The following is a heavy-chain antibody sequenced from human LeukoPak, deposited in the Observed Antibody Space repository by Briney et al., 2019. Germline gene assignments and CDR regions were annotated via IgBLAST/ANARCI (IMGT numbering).Heavy chain of an antibody. CDR1: GGSISSSSYY. CDR3: ARLRTSRDDYFDY. D-gene: IGHD1/OR15-1a*01. V-gene: IGHV4-39*07. J-gene: IGHJ4*02. CDR2: FYYSGST. Sequence: SETLSFTCNVSGGSISSSSYYWGWIRQPPGKGLEWIGSFYYSGSTNYNPSLKSRVTISVDTSKNQFSLKLSSVTAADTAVYYCARLRTSRDDYFDYWGQGTLVTVSS.